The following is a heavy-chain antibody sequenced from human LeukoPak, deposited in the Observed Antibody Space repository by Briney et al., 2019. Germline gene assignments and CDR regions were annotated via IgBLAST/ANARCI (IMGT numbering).Heavy chain of an antibody. CDR2: IYTTWDTSYNPSL. Sequence: SETLSLTCTVSGGSISSFYWSWIRHPPGKGLEWNGNIYTTWDTSYNPSLSYNPSLKSRVTISVDTSKNQFSLKLSSVTAADTAVYYCARRSDSSGYYFFDYWGQGTLVTVSS. V-gene: IGHV4-4*09. CDR3: ARRSDSSGYYFFDY. J-gene: IGHJ4*02. CDR1: GGSISSFY. D-gene: IGHD3-22*01.